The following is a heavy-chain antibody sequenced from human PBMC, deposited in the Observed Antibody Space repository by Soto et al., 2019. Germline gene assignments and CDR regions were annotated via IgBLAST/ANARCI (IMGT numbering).Heavy chain of an antibody. J-gene: IGHJ6*02. CDR1: GFTFSDHY. Sequence: GGSLRLSCAASGFTFSDHYMDWVRQAPGKGLEWVGRTRNKANSYTTEYAASVKGRFTISRDDSKNSLYLQMNSLKTEDTAVYYCARDLRHYYDISGYYSPSRYCGMDVWGQGTTVTVSS. CDR3: ARDLRHYYDISGYYSPSRYCGMDV. D-gene: IGHD3-22*01. CDR2: TRNKANSYTT. V-gene: IGHV3-72*01.